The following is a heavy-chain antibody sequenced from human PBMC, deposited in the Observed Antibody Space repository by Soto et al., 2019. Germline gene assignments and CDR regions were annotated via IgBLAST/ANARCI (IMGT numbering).Heavy chain of an antibody. CDR1: GGSISSYY. J-gene: IGHJ6*02. D-gene: IGHD3-10*01. Sequence: PSETLSLTCTVSGGSISSYYWSWIRQPPGKRLEWIGYIYYSGSTKYNPSLKSRVTISVDTSKKQFSLKLSSVTAADTAVYYCARGVYGSGSYFSYYGMDVWGQGTTVTVSS. V-gene: IGHV4-59*01. CDR2: IYYSGST. CDR3: ARGVYGSGSYFSYYGMDV.